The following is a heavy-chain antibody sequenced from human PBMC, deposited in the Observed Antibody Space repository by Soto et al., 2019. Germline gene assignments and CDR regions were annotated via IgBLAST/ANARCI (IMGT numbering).Heavy chain of an antibody. D-gene: IGHD3-22*01. CDR1: GFTIGDFW. J-gene: IGHJ4*02. Sequence: GGSLRLSCAASGFTIGDFWMSWVRQAPGKGLEWVANIKQDGSEKYYVGSVKGRFTISRSSAKNSLYLQMDNLRGEDTAVYYCARTVVVVVPDNFDHWGQGTLVTVSS. CDR3: ARTVVVVVPDNFDH. CDR2: IKQDGSEK. V-gene: IGHV3-7*01.